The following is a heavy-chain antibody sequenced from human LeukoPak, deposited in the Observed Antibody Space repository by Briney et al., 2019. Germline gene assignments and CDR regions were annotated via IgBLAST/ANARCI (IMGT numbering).Heavy chain of an antibody. Sequence: SETLSLTCTVSGGSISSSSYYWGWIRQPPGKGLEWIGSIYYSGSTYYNPSLKSRVTISVDTSKNQFSLKLSSVTAADTAVYYCARGPLYYSRGSSINWFDPWGQGTLVTVSS. CDR3: ARGPLYYSRGSSINWFDP. CDR2: IYYSGST. V-gene: IGHV4-39*07. J-gene: IGHJ5*02. D-gene: IGHD3-22*01. CDR1: GGSISSSSYY.